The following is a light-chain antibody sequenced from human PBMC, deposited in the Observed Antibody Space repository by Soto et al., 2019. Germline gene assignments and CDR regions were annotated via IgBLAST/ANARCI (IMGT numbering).Light chain of an antibody. CDR1: QSVSSNY. CDR3: QHYYSYPWT. J-gene: IGKJ1*01. V-gene: IGKV3-20*01. CDR2: GIS. Sequence: VLRHPRVTLSLSHCTRATLSCSASQSVSSNYFAWYQQKPGQAPTLLIYGISSRATGIPDRFSGSGSGTDFTLTIIRLQAEDFVTYYCQHYYSYPWTFGQGTKVDIK.